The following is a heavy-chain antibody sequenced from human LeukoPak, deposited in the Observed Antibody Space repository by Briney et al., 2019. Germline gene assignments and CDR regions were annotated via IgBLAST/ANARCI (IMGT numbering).Heavy chain of an antibody. J-gene: IGHJ6*02. V-gene: IGHV4-39*01. CDR2: IYYSGST. D-gene: IGHD2-2*01. Sequence: SETLSLTCTVSGGSISSSSYYWGWIRQPPGKGLEWIGSIYYSGSTYYNPPLKSRVTISVDTSKNQFSLKLSSVTAADTAVYYCARQADIVVVPAFYYYYYGMDVWGQGTTVTVSS. CDR3: ARQADIVVVPAFYYYYYGMDV. CDR1: GGSISSSSYY.